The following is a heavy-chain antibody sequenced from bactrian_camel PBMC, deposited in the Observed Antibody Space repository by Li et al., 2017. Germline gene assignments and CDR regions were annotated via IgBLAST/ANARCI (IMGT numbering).Heavy chain of an antibody. CDR1: SDTYIPYC. V-gene: IGHV3S53*01. CDR2: INRRGTI. Sequence: HVQLVESGGGSVQAGGSLRLSCKWSSDTYIPYCMGWFRQAPGKEREGVAVINRRGTIRYADFVTGRFTISQDNAKNTVYLQMNSLKPEDTAMYYCAARGPYCYTKLSVRDFTYWGQGTQVTVS. CDR3: AARGPYCYTKLSVRDFTY. J-gene: IGHJ6*01. D-gene: IGHD2*01.